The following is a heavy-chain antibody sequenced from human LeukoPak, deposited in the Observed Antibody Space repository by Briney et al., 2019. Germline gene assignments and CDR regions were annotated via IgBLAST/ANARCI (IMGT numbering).Heavy chain of an antibody. CDR1: GGSISSGTYY. Sequence: SETLSLTCSVSGGSISSGTYYWSWIRQPAGKGLEWIGRIFASGRTNYNPSLKSRITISVDTSKNQFSLKLNSATAADTAVYYCARGGAPEYWGQGTLVTVYS. J-gene: IGHJ4*02. CDR2: IFASGRT. V-gene: IGHV4-61*02. CDR3: ARGGAPEY.